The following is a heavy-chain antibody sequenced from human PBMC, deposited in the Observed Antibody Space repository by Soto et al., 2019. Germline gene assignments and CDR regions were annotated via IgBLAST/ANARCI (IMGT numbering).Heavy chain of an antibody. CDR1: GFTFSRVS. CDR2: ISSGSSDT. CDR3: ARDLEGGYSGYDPSYGMDV. V-gene: IGHV3-21*04. J-gene: IGHJ6*02. Sequence: GGSLRLSCEASGFTFSRVSMNWVRQVPGKGLEWVASISSGSSDTWYADSVKGRFIISRDNAQNSLFLQMNTLRPEDTAVYYCARDLEGGYSGYDPSYGMDVWGQGTTVTVSS. D-gene: IGHD5-12*01.